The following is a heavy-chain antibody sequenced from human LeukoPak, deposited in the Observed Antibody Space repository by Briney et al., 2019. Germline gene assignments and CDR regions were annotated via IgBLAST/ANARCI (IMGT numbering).Heavy chain of an antibody. J-gene: IGHJ4*02. Sequence: GASVKVSRKASGGTFSSYAISWVRQAPGQGLEWMGGIIPIFGTANYAQKFQGRVTITADESTSTAYMELSSLRSEDTAVYYCASGAYGSGSYAFDYWGQGTLVTVSS. CDR3: ASGAYGSGSYAFDY. CDR2: IIPIFGTA. CDR1: GGTFSSYA. V-gene: IGHV1-69*13. D-gene: IGHD3-10*01.